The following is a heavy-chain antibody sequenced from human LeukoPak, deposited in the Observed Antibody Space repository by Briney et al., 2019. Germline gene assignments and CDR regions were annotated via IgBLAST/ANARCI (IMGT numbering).Heavy chain of an antibody. D-gene: IGHD3-22*01. CDR1: GGSISSGDYY. Sequence: SETLSLTCTVSGGSISSGDYYWSWIRQPPGKGLEWIGYIYYSGSTYYNPSLKSRVTISVDTSKNQFSLKLSSVTAADTAVYYCARVGPDSSGPYWYFDLWGRGTLVTVSS. CDR3: ARVGPDSSGPYWYFDL. V-gene: IGHV4-30-4*01. J-gene: IGHJ2*01. CDR2: IYYSGST.